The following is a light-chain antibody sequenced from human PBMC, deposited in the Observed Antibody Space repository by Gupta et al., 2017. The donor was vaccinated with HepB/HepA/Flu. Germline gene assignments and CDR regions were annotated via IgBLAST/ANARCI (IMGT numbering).Light chain of an antibody. CDR3: CSYAGSSTV. Sequence: QSALTQAASMSGSPGQSLTISCTGSSSDIGGYNLVSWYQQHPGKAPQVIIFGVNKRPSGVSDRFSGSRSGNTASLTILGLQAEDEADYYCCSYAGSSTVFGGGTKLTVL. V-gene: IGLV2-23*02. CDR1: SSDIGGYNL. J-gene: IGLJ3*02. CDR2: GVN.